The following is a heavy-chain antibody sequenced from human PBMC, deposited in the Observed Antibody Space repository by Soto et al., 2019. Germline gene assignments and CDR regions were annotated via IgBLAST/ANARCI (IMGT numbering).Heavy chain of an antibody. CDR2: ISASGDNA. J-gene: IGHJ4*02. V-gene: IGHV3-23*01. Sequence: GSLRLSCTASGFIFSIYAMSCVLQSPGKGLEWVSAISASGDNAYYADSVKGRFTISRDRSKSLYLQMKSLRAEDTAIYYCAKFFVAGTRGYFDSWGQGTLVTVSS. CDR1: GFIFSIYA. D-gene: IGHD6-19*01. CDR3: AKFFVAGTRGYFDS.